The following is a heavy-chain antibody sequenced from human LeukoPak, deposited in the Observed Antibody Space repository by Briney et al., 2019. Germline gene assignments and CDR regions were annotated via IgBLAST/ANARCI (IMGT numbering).Heavy chain of an antibody. J-gene: IGHJ6*02. D-gene: IGHD3-16*01. CDR1: GGTFSSYA. CDR2: IIPIFGTA. Sequence: ASVKVSCKASGGTFSSYAISWVRQAPGQGLEWMGGIIPIFGTANYAQKFQGRVTITADESTSTAYMELSSLRSEDTAVYYCASPRVLIHYYYGMDVWGQGTTVTVSS. CDR3: ASPRVLIHYYYGMDV. V-gene: IGHV1-69*13.